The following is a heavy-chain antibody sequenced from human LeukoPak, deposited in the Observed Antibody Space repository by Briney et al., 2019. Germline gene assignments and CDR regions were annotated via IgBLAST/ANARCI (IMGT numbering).Heavy chain of an antibody. Sequence: SETLSLTCAVYGGSFSGYYWSWIRQPPGKGLEWIGEINHSGSTNCNPSLKSRVTISVDTSKNQFSLKLSSVTAADTAVYYCARFDDSIVADYWGQGTLVTVSS. CDR2: INHSGST. J-gene: IGHJ4*02. D-gene: IGHD1-26*01. CDR1: GGSFSGYY. V-gene: IGHV4-34*01. CDR3: ARFDDSIVADY.